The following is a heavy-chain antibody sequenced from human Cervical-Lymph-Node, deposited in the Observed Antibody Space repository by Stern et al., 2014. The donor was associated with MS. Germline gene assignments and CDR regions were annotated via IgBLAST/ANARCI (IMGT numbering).Heavy chain of an antibody. D-gene: IGHD3-16*01. CDR3: VRGGLSYGYGLDA. CDR1: GYTFINYD. V-gene: IGHV1-8*01. Sequence: VQLVESGSQVSQPGASVKVSCQASGYTFINYDIFWVRQATGKGLEWMGWMKPNNAHTCHAKKVQGQVTMTRHTTISTAYMDLSGLRSDDTAVYYCVRGGLSYGYGLDAWGQGTAVIVSS. J-gene: IGHJ6*02. CDR2: MKPNNAHT.